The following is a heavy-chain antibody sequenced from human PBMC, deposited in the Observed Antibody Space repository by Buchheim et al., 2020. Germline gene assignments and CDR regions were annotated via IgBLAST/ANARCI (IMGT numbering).Heavy chain of an antibody. CDR2: IHYSGRT. CDR3: ARTGDSTGKLDY. V-gene: IGHV4-59*01. D-gene: IGHD6-19*01. J-gene: IGHJ4*02. CDR1: GASITTYY. Sequence: QVQLQESGPGLVKPSETLSLTCTVSGASITTYYWSWIRQPPGKGLEWIGYIHYSGRTNYNPSLKSRLTISADTSKHQVSLKLSSVTAADTAVYYCARTGDSTGKLDYWGQGTL.